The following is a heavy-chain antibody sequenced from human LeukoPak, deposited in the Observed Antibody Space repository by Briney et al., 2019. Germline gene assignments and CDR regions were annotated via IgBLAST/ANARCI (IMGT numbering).Heavy chain of an antibody. V-gene: IGHV1-69*06. Sequence: GASVKVSCKASGGTFSSYAISWVRQAPGQGLEWMGGIIPIFGTAIYAQKFQGRVTMTEDTSTDTAYMELSSLRSEDTAVYYCATVGYSSSWHLFDYWGQGTLVTVSS. J-gene: IGHJ4*02. D-gene: IGHD6-13*01. CDR3: ATVGYSSSWHLFDY. CDR1: GGTFSSYA. CDR2: IIPIFGTA.